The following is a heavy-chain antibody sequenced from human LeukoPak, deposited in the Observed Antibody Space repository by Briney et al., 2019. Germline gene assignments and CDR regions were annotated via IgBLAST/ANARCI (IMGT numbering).Heavy chain of an antibody. D-gene: IGHD3-22*01. CDR2: IRYDGSNK. J-gene: IGHJ4*02. CDR3: AKDHVGYYDSSGYYHLDY. CDR1: GFTFSSYG. Sequence: PGGSLRLSCAASGFTFSSYGMHWVRQAPGKGLEWVAFIRYDGSNKYYADSVKGRFTISRDNSKNTLYLQMNSLRAEDTAVYYCAKDHVGYYDSSGYYHLDYRGQGTLVTASS. V-gene: IGHV3-30*02.